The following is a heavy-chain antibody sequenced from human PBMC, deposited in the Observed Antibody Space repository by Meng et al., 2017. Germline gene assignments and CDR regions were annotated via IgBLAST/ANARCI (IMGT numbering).Heavy chain of an antibody. D-gene: IGHD7-27*01. V-gene: IGHV2-5*02. CDR2: IYWDDDT. J-gene: IGHJ4*02. CDR1: GFSLSTGGVG. Sequence: QITLRGSGPTLVNPTQTLTLICPFYGFSLSTGGVGVGWIRQPPGKALEWLALIYWDDDTRYTPSLKSRLSITKDTSKNQVFLTMTNMDPVDTATYYCAHRSSAWAFDSWGQGTLVTVSS. CDR3: AHRSSAWAFDS.